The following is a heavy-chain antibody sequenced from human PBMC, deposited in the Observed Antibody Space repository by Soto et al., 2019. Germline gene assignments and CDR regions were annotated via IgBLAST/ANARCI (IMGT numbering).Heavy chain of an antibody. J-gene: IGHJ4*02. CDR2: VNPILSMS. Sequence: QVQLVQSGAELKKPGSSVKVSCKASGDTFSFYTINWVRQAPGLGLEWMGRVNPILSMSNYAQKIQGRVTMTADKSTSTAYMELRSLRSEDTAFYYCATSYGSGYRAFDSWGQGALVTVSS. D-gene: IGHD3-10*01. CDR1: GDTFSFYT. CDR3: ATSYGSGYRAFDS. V-gene: IGHV1-69*02.